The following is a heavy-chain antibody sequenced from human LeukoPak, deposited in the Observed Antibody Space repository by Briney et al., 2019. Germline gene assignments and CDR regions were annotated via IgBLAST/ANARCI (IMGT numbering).Heavy chain of an antibody. CDR3: ARGVYYDSSGYYYFDY. J-gene: IGHJ4*02. CDR2: INHSGST. Sequence: SETLSLTCAVYGGSFSGYYRSWIRQPPGKGLEWIGEINHSGSTNYNPSLKSRVTISVDTSKNQFSPKLSSVTAADTAVYYCARGVYYDSSGYYYFDYWGQGTLVTVSS. D-gene: IGHD3-22*01. CDR1: GGSFSGYY. V-gene: IGHV4-34*01.